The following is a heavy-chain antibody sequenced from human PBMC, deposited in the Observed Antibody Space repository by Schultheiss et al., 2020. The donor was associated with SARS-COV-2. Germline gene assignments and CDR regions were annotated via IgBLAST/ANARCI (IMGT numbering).Heavy chain of an antibody. D-gene: IGHD3-10*01. CDR1: GGSISSSSYY. V-gene: IGHV4-39*07. CDR2: IYYSGST. CDR3: ARGVYYGSGSYRVAEAEYFQH. J-gene: IGHJ1*01. Sequence: SETLSLTCTVSGGSISSSSYYWGWIRQPPGKGLEWIGSIYYSGSTYYNPSLKSRVTISVDTSKNQFSLKLSSVTAADTAVYYCARGVYYGSGSYRVAEAEYFQHWGQGTLVTVSS.